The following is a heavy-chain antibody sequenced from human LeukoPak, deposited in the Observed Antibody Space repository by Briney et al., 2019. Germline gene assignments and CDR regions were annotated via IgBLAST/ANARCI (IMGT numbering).Heavy chain of an antibody. V-gene: IGHV3-21*01. CDR1: GFSFKSYS. J-gene: IGHJ4*02. CDR3: VSAYGGLLDY. CDR2: ILGSGSEM. Sequence: GGSLRLSCGVSGFSFKSYSMNWVRQAPGKGLEWVASILGSGSEMFYADSVKGRFIISRDNSKNSMYLQMNSLRAEDTAVYYCVSAYGGLLDYWGQGTLVTVSS. D-gene: IGHD3-16*01.